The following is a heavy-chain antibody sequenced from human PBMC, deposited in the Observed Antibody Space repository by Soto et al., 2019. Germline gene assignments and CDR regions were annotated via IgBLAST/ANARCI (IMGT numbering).Heavy chain of an antibody. V-gene: IGHV4-34*01. CDR2: INHSGST. D-gene: IGHD3-10*01. CDR1: GGSFSGYY. Sequence: SETLSLTCAVYGGSFSGYYWSWIRQPPGKGLEWVGEINHSGSTNDNPSLKSRVTISLDTSKNQFSLKLRSVTAADTAVYYCARSARRGDAFDIWGQGTMVTVSS. J-gene: IGHJ3*02. CDR3: ARSARRGDAFDI.